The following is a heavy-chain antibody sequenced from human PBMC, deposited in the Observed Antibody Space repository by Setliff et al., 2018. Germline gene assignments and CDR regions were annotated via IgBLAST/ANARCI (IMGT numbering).Heavy chain of an antibody. D-gene: IGHD3-22*01. CDR3: ARDQGPYFDSSGYWFDP. CDR2: IYYRGST. V-gene: IGHV4-59*11. Sequence: SETLSLTCTVSGVSISRHYWSWIRQPPGKGLEWIGSIYYRGSTKYNPSLKSRLTMSVDTSNNHLSPKMTSVTAADTAVYYCARDQGPYFDSSGYWFDPWGQGTLVTVSS. CDR1: GVSISRHY. J-gene: IGHJ5*02.